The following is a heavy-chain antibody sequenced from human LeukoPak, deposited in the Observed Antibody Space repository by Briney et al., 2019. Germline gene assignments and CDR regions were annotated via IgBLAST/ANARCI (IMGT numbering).Heavy chain of an antibody. CDR3: YGANAED. V-gene: IGHV3-74*01. J-gene: IGHJ1*01. Sequence: PGGSLRLSCAASGFTFSSYWMHWVRHVPGKALVWFAGINTGGRNTRYADSEKGRFTISRDHAKITLDLQMNSRSAEDTAVYYCYGANAEDWGQGSMVTVSS. CDR2: INTGGRNT. D-gene: IGHD4-23*01. CDR1: GFTFSSYW.